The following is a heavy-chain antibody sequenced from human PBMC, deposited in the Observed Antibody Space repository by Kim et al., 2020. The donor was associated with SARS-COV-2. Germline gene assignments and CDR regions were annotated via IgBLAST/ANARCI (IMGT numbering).Heavy chain of an antibody. CDR1: GYTFTSYG. CDR3: ARSHYYGSGRGNWFDP. CDR2: ISAYNGNT. J-gene: IGHJ5*02. Sequence: ASVKVSCKASGYTFTSYGISWVRQAPGQGLEWMGWISAYNGNTNYAQKLQGRVTMTTDTSTSTAYMELRSLRSDDTAVYYCARSHYYGSGRGNWFDPWGQGTLVTVSS. D-gene: IGHD3-10*01. V-gene: IGHV1-18*01.